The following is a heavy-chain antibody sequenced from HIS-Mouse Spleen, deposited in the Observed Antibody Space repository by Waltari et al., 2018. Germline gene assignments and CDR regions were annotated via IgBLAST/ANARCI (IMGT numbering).Heavy chain of an antibody. Sequence: QLQLQESGPGLVKPSETLSLTCTVSGGSISSSSYYWGWIRQPPGKGLEWIWGIYYSGSTYYNPSLQSRVTISVDTSKNQFSLKLSSVTAADTAVYYCAREIPYSSSWYDWYFDLWGRGTLVTVSS. CDR2: IYYSGST. CDR3: AREIPYSSSWYDWYFDL. CDR1: GGSISSSSYY. D-gene: IGHD6-13*01. J-gene: IGHJ2*01. V-gene: IGHV4-39*07.